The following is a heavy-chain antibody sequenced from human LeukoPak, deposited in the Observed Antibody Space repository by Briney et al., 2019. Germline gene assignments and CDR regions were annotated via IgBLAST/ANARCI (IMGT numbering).Heavy chain of an antibody. CDR2: LYNDAFDSAT. CDR3: AREIGGGLHYFHS. D-gene: IGHD1-26*01. J-gene: IGHJ4*02. Sequence: GGSLRLSCAASGFTLSSYSMNWVRQAPGKGLEWVSNLYNDAFDSATHYADSVKGRFTISRDNSQNTLYLQMNSLRAEDTAMYYCAREIGGGLHYFHSWGQGTPVTVSS. V-gene: IGHV3-48*01. CDR1: GFTLSSYS.